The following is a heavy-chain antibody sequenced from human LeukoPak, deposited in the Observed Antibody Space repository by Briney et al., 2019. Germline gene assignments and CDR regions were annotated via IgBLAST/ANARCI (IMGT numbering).Heavy chain of an antibody. Sequence: GGSLRLSCAASGFTFSDYYMSWLRQAPGKGLEWFSYISSSGSTIYYADSVKGRFTISRDNAKNSLYLQMNSLRAEDTAVYYWARERGYSYKFDYWGQGTLVTVSS. J-gene: IGHJ4*02. V-gene: IGHV3-11*01. D-gene: IGHD5-18*01. CDR1: GFTFSDYY. CDR3: ARERGYSYKFDY. CDR2: ISSSGSTI.